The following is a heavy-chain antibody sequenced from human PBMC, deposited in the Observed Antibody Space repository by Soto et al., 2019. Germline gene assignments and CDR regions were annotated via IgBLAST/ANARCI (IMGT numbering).Heavy chain of an antibody. J-gene: IGHJ5*02. CDR1: GGTFGNTA. Sequence: QVQLVQSGAEVKEPGSSVNVSCKTSGGTFGNTAVTWVRQVPGQGLEWIGGIVPLLGTANYAQKFRGRVMITADESTSTAYMDLSSLRSDDTAIYYCARDGDPGYSFWSGPLGGGRFDPWGQGTLVTVSS. D-gene: IGHD3-3*01. CDR3: ARDGDPGYSFWSGPLGGGRFDP. V-gene: IGHV1-69*11. CDR2: IVPLLGTA.